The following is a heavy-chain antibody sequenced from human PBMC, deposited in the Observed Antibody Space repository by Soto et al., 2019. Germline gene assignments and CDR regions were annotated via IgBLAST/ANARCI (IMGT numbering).Heavy chain of an antibody. CDR1: GFTFSSYA. D-gene: IGHD3-9*01. CDR2: ISYDGSNK. CDR3: ARGGRYFDWFGLFDY. V-gene: IGHV3-30-3*01. Sequence: GGSLRLSCAASGFTFSSYAMHWVRQAPGKGLEWVAVISYDGSNKYYADSVKGRFTISRDNAKNSLYLQMNSLRAEDTAVYYCARGGRYFDWFGLFDYWGQGTLVTVSS. J-gene: IGHJ4*02.